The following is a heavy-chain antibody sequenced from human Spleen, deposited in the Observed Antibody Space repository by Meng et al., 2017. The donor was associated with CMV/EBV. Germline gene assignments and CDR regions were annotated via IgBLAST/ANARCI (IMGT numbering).Heavy chain of an antibody. CDR2: IYTAGNT. J-gene: IGHJ4*02. V-gene: IGHV3-53*01. CDR3: ARSTFNYEDFYYFDY. CDR1: GLTVSRNY. Sequence: GESLKISCVGSGLTVSRNYMSWVRQAPGKGLEWVSVIYTAGNTYYADAVKGRFTISRDNSKNTLYLQMNRLRAEDTAVYFCARSTFNYEDFYYFDYWGQGTLVTVSS. D-gene: IGHD3-22*01.